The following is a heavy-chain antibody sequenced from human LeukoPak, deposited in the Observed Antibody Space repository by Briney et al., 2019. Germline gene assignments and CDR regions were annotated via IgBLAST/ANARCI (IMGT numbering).Heavy chain of an antibody. V-gene: IGHV3-7*01. J-gene: IGHJ6*03. Sequence: GGFLRLSCAASGFTFSRHWMSWVRQAPGKGLEWVANIKQDGSEKFYEDSVKGRFTISRDNAKNSLYLQMNSLTAEDTAVYYCARDPVHSSGWFAVSYYYMDVWGKGTTVTVSS. CDR1: GFTFSRHW. CDR2: IKQDGSEK. CDR3: ARDPVHSSGWFAVSYYYMDV. D-gene: IGHD6-19*01.